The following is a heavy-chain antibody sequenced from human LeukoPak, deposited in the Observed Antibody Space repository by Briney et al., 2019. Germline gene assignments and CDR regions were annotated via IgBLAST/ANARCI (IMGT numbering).Heavy chain of an antibody. V-gene: IGHV4-59*02. Sequence: SETLSLTCTVSGGSVSSYYWSWIRQPPGKGLEWIAYIYKSESINYNPSLKSRVTISLDTSKNQFSLKLSSVTAADTAVYYCARGSISGYDYVWGSYRYYFDYWGQGTLVTVSS. D-gene: IGHD3-16*02. J-gene: IGHJ4*02. CDR3: ARGSISGYDYVWGSYRYYFDY. CDR1: GGSVSSYY. CDR2: IYKSESI.